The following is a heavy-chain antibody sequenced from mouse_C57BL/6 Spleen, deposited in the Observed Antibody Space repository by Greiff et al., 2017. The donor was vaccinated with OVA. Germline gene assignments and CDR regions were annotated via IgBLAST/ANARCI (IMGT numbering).Heavy chain of an antibody. CDR2: IHPNSGST. V-gene: IGHV1-64*01. CDR3: ARGIYYGYDEGDYYAMDY. Sequence: QVQLQQPGAELVKPGASVKLSCKASGYTFTSYWMHWVKQRPGQGLEWIGMIHPNSGSTNYNEKFKSKATLTVDKSSSTAYMQLSSLTSEDSAVYYCARGIYYGYDEGDYYAMDYWGQGTSVTVSS. J-gene: IGHJ4*01. CDR1: GYTFTSYW. D-gene: IGHD2-2*01.